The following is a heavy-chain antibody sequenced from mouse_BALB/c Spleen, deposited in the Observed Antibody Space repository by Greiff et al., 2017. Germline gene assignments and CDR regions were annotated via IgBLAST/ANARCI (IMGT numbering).Heavy chain of an antibody. Sequence: DVKLQESGPGLVKPSQSLSLTCTVTGYSITSDYAWNWIRQFPGNKLEWMGYISYSGSTSYNPSLKSRISITRDTSKNQFFLQLNSVTTEDTATYYCARDITTATDAMDYWGQGTSVTVSS. CDR1: GYSITSDYA. V-gene: IGHV3-2*02. CDR3: ARDITTATDAMDY. D-gene: IGHD1-2*01. CDR2: ISYSGST. J-gene: IGHJ4*01.